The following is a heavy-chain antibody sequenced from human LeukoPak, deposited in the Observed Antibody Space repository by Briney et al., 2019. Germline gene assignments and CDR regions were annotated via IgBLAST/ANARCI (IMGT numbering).Heavy chain of an antibody. V-gene: IGHV3-7*01. CDR3: ARVRIIRYYFDY. Sequence: GGSLRLSCAASGFSFSDSYMTWVRQAPGKGLEWVANIKQDGSEKYYVDSVKGRFTISRDNAKNSLYLQMNSLRAEDTAVYYCARVRIIRYYFDYWGQGTLVTVSS. CDR2: IKQDGSEK. CDR1: GFSFSDSY. J-gene: IGHJ4*02. D-gene: IGHD1-14*01.